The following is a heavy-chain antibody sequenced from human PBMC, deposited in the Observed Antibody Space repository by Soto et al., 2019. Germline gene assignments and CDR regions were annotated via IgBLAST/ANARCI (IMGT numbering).Heavy chain of an antibody. CDR1: GFTFSSFC. V-gene: IGHV3-30*18. Sequence: PGGSLRLSCSASGFTFSSFCMNWVRQAPGKGLEWVAVISYNGNNKYYADSVKGRFTISRDNSKNTLYLQMNSLRAEDTAVYYCAKDPAPGFDYWGQGTLVTVSS. CDR2: ISYNGNNK. CDR3: AKDPAPGFDY. J-gene: IGHJ4*02.